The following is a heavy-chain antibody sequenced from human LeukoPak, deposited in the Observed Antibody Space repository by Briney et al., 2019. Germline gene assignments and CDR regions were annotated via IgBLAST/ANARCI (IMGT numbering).Heavy chain of an antibody. CDR2: ISGSGGST. D-gene: IGHD3-22*01. J-gene: IGHJ4*02. Sequence: GSLRLSCAASGFTFSSYAMSWVRQAPGKGLEWVSAISGSGGSTDYADSVKGRFTISRDNSKNTLYLQMNSLRAEDTAVYYCAKDSSGYYSYYFDYWGQGTLVTVSS. CDR3: AKDSSGYYSYYFDY. V-gene: IGHV3-23*01. CDR1: GFTFSSYA.